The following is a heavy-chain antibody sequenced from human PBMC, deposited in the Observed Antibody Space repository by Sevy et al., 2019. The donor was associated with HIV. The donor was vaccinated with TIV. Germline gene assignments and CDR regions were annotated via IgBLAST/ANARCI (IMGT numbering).Heavy chain of an antibody. J-gene: IGHJ4*02. V-gene: IGHV3-7*01. Sequence: GGSLRLSCAASGFTFSSYWMTWVRQAPGKGLEWVANIKQDMSEKYYADSVKGRFTISRDNARNSLYLQMESLRAEDTVVYDGARAQQVTMLVVIGGLYFDFWGQGTLVTVSS. CDR3: ARAQQVTMLVVIGGLYFDF. CDR1: GFTFSSYW. D-gene: IGHD3-22*01. CDR2: IKQDMSEK.